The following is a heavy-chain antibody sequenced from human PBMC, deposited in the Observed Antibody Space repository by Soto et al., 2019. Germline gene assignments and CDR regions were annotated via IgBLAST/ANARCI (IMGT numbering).Heavy chain of an antibody. V-gene: IGHV4-30-4*01. CDR1: GGSISSGDYY. CDR2: IYYSGST. Sequence: SETLSLTCTVSGGSISSGDYYWSWIRQPPGKGLEWIGYIYYSGSTYYNPSLKSRVTISVDTSKNQFSLKLSSVTAADTAVYYCARDGPTYYYDSSGYLFDYWGQGTLVTVSS. CDR3: ARDGPTYYYDSSGYLFDY. D-gene: IGHD3-22*01. J-gene: IGHJ4*02.